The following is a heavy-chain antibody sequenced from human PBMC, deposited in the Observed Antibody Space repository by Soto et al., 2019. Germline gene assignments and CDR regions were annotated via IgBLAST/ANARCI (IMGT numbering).Heavy chain of an antibody. CDR1: GDSVSSNSAA. CDR3: ARERLQYSVYGAFDI. V-gene: IGHV6-1*01. CDR2: TYYRSKWYN. Sequence: SQTLSLTCVISGDSVSSNSAAWNWIRQSPSRGLEWLGRTYYRSKWYNDYAVSAKSRISINPDTSKNQFSLQLNSVTPEDTAVYFCARERLQYSVYGAFDIWGQGTMVTVSS. J-gene: IGHJ3*02. D-gene: IGHD5-12*01.